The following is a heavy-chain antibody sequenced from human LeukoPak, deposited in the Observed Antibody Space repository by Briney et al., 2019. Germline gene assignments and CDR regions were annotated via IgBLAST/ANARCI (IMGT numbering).Heavy chain of an antibody. CDR2: INPNSGGT. CDR1: GYTFTDYY. Sequence: GASVKVSCKASGYTFTDYYINWVRQAPGQGLEWMGWINPNSGGTNYAQKFQGRVTMTEDTSTDTAYMELSSPRSEDTAVYYCATHDYGDRVDYWGQGTLVTVSS. V-gene: IGHV1-2*02. D-gene: IGHD4-17*01. CDR3: ATHDYGDRVDY. J-gene: IGHJ4*02.